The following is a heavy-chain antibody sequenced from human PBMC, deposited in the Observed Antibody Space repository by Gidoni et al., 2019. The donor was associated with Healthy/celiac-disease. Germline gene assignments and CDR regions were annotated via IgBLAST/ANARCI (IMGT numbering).Heavy chain of an antibody. CDR2: IYPGDSDT. CDR1: W. V-gene: IGHV5-51*01. J-gene: IGHJ4*02. Sequence: WIGWVRQMPGKGLEWMGDIYPGDSDTRYSPSFQGQVTISADKSISTAYLQWSSLKASDTAMYYCARRSGSYYPEFDYWGQGTLVTVSS. CDR3: ARRSGSYYPEFDY. D-gene: IGHD1-26*01.